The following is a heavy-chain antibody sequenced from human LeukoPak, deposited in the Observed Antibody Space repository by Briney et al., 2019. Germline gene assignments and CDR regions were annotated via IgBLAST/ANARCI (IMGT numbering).Heavy chain of an antibody. CDR1: GFSFRSYA. D-gene: IGHD3-16*01. J-gene: IGHJ4*02. CDR2: ISSDGSTP. Sequence: GGSLRLACAAFGFSFRSYAMHWVRQAPGKGLEFVSAISSDGSTPYYADSVKGRFTISRDNSKNTLYLQMGSLRAEDMAVYYCARVFGGHTDGLDYWGQGTLVTVSS. CDR3: ARVFGGHTDGLDY. V-gene: IGHV3-64*02.